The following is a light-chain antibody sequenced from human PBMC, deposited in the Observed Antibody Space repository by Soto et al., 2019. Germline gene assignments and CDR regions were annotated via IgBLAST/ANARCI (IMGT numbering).Light chain of an antibody. J-gene: IGKJ1*01. CDR2: GAS. V-gene: IGKV3-15*01. CDR1: ETVSSN. Sequence: EIAMTQSPATLSVSPGERATLSCRASETVSSNLAWYQQKLGQAPRLLIYGASTRATGIPARFSGSESGTEVTLTISSLKSEDGAVYYCQQYNNWTRTFGQGTKVDIK. CDR3: QQYNNWTRT.